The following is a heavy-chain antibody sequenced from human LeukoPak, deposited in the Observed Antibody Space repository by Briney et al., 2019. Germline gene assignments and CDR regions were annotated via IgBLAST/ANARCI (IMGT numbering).Heavy chain of an antibody. CDR1: GGSINSYY. CDR2: IYYSGST. CDR3: ATLLIVTLDHYFDD. Sequence: SETLSLTCTVSGGSINSYYWSWIRQPPGEGLEWIGYIYYSGSTNYNPSLKSRVTISVDTSKNQFSLRLSSMTAADTAVYYCATLLIVTLDHYFDDWGQGTLVTVSS. V-gene: IGHV4-59*12. J-gene: IGHJ4*02. D-gene: IGHD2/OR15-2a*01.